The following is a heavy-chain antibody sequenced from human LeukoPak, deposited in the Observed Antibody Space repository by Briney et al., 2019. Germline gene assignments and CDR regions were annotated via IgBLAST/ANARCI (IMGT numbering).Heavy chain of an antibody. CDR3: ATVLRFLEWLPFDY. J-gene: IGHJ4*02. V-gene: IGHV1-24*01. Sequence: ASVKVSCKVSGYTLTELSMHWVRQAPGKGLEWMGGFDHEDGETIYAQKFQGRVTMTEDTSTDTAYMELSSLRSEDTAVYYCATVLRFLEWLPFDYWGQGTLVTVSS. CDR2: FDHEDGET. D-gene: IGHD3-3*01. CDR1: GYTLTELS.